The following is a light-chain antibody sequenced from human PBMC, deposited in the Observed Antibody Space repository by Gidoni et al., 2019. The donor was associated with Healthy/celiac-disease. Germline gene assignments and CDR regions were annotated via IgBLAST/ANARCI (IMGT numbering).Light chain of an antibody. V-gene: IGKV3-20*01. CDR2: GAS. CDR1: QSVISSY. Sequence: EIVLTQSPGTLSLSPGERATLSCRASQSVISSYLAGYQQKPGQAPRLLIYGASSRSTGIPDRFSGSGSGTDFSLTISRLEPEDFAVYYCQQYGSSLTWTFGQGTKVEIK. J-gene: IGKJ1*01. CDR3: QQYGSSLTWT.